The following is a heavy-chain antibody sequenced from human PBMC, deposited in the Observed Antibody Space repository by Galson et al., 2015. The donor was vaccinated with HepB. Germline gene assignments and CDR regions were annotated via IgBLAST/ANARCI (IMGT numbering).Heavy chain of an antibody. V-gene: IGHV3-30*03. D-gene: IGHD6-13*01. CDR3: ARVAAIAAAGTRSNWFDP. Sequence: SLRLSCAASGFTFSSYGMHWVRQAPGKGLEWVAVISYDGSNKYYADSVKGRFTISRDNSKNTLYLQMNSLRAEDTAVYYCARVAAIAAAGTRSNWFDPWGQGSLVTVSS. CDR1: GFTFSSYG. J-gene: IGHJ5*02. CDR2: ISYDGSNK.